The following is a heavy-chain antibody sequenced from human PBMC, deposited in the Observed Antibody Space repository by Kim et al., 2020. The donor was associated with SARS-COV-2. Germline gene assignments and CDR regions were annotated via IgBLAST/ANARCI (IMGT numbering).Heavy chain of an antibody. CDR3: ARDGGGGGLIVVVANWFDP. CDR2: INPSGGST. V-gene: IGHV1-46*01. CDR1: GYTFTSYY. D-gene: IGHD3-22*01. Sequence: ASVKVSCKASGYTFTSYYMHWVRQAPGQGLEWMGIINPSGGSTSYAQKFQGRVTMTRDTSTSTVYMELSSLRSEDTAVYYCARDGGGGGLIVVVANWFDPWGQGTLVTVSS. J-gene: IGHJ5*02.